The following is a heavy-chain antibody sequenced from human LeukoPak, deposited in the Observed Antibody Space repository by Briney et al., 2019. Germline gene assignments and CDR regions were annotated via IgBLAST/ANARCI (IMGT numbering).Heavy chain of an antibody. CDR3: ARAGVRYYYDSSGYRLSFDY. J-gene: IGHJ4*02. Sequence: SETLSLTCAVYGGSFSGYYWSLIRQPPGKGLEWIGEINHSGSTNYNPSLKSRVTISVDTSKNQFSLKLSSVTAADTAVYYCARAGVRYYYDSSGYRLSFDYWGQGTLVTVSS. D-gene: IGHD3-22*01. V-gene: IGHV4-34*01. CDR2: INHSGST. CDR1: GGSFSGYY.